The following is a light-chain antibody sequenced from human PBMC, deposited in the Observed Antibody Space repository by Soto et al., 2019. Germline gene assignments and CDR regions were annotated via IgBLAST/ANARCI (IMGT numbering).Light chain of an antibody. V-gene: IGKV3D-15*01. CDR2: DAS. CDR1: QPVSNN. J-gene: IGKJ4*01. CDR3: QQDNRWPLT. Sequence: EIVLTQSPDTLSVSPGERATLSCRASQPVSNNLAWYQQKPGQPPRLLIYDASRRATGIPARFSGSGSETEFTLTINRLQSEDFAVYYCQQDNRWPLTFGGGTKVEIQ.